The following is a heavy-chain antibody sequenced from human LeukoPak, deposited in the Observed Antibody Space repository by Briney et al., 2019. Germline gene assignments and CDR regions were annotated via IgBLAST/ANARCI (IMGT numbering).Heavy chain of an antibody. V-gene: IGHV3-74*01. CDR1: GFTFSSYW. Sequence: GGSLRLSCAASGFTFSSYWMHWVRQAPGKGLVWVSRINSDGSSTSYADSVKGRFTISRDNAKNTLYLQMNSLRAEDTAVYYCTRGAYSSGPFDPWGQGTLVTVSP. D-gene: IGHD6-19*01. CDR2: INSDGSST. J-gene: IGHJ5*02. CDR3: TRGAYSSGPFDP.